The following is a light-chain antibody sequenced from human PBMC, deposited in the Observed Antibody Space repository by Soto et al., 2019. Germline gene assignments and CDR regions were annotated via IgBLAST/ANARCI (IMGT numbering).Light chain of an antibody. CDR3: LQALQSPRT. J-gene: IGKJ2*01. CDR2: LAS. CDR1: QSLLHSNGKNY. V-gene: IGKV2-28*01. Sequence: DIVMTQSPLSLPVTPGEPASISCRSSQSLLHSNGKNYVDWYLQKPGQSPQLLIYLASTRASGVPDRFSGSGSGTDFTLKISRVEAGDVGTYYCLQALQSPRTFGQGTKVEIK.